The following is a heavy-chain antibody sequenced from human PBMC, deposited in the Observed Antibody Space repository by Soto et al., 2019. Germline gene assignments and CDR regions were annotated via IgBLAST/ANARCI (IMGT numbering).Heavy chain of an antibody. V-gene: IGHV4-61*01. CDR2: IYYSGST. CDR3: VRYPNYYYYAFDV. CDR1: GGSVSSGTYF. Sequence: SETLSLTCTVSGGSVSSGTYFWSWIRQSPGKRLEWIAYIYYSGSTNYNPSLKSRATISVDTSKSQVSLTLTSVTAADAAVYYCVRYPNYYYYAFDVWCQGITVTVSS. J-gene: IGHJ6*02. D-gene: IGHD3-10*01.